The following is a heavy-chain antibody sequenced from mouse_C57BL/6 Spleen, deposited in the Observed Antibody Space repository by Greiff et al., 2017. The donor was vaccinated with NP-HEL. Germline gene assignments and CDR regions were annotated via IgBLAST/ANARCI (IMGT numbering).Heavy chain of an antibody. CDR3: ARRLIYDGYWFAY. CDR1: GFKFTGYW. V-gene: IGHV1-9*01. D-gene: IGHD2-3*01. CDR2: ILPGSGNT. Sequence: VQLQQSGAELMKPGASVKLSCTATGFKFTGYWIEWVKQRPGQGLEWIGEILPGSGNTNYNEKFKGKATFTADTSSNTAYMQLSNLTTEDAAIYYCARRLIYDGYWFAYWGQGTLVTVSA. J-gene: IGHJ3*01.